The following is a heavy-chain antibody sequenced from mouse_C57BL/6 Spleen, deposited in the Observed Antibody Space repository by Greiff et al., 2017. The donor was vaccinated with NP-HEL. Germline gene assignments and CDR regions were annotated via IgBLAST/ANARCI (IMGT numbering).Heavy chain of an antibody. CDR1: GYTFTSYW. Sequence: QVQLKQPGAELVKPGASVKMSCKASGYTFTSYWITWVKQRPGQGLEWIGDIYPGSGSTNYNEKFKSKATLTVDTSSSTAYMQLSSLTSEDSAVYYCARERGYGGNFDYWGQGTTLTVSS. CDR2: IYPGSGST. J-gene: IGHJ2*01. V-gene: IGHV1-55*01. D-gene: IGHD2-2*01. CDR3: ARERGYGGNFDY.